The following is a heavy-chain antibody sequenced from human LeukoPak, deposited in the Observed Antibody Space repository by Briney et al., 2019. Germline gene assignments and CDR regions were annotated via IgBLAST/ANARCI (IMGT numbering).Heavy chain of an antibody. J-gene: IGHJ4*02. D-gene: IGHD2-15*01. CDR3: ARVGGCCYFDY. CDR2: INSDGRTT. Sequence: PGGSLRLSCAASGFTFSNNWMHWVRQAPGKGLVWVSRINSDGRTTTYADSVKGRFTISRDNAKNTLYLQMNSLRAEDTAVYYCARVGGCCYFDYWGQGAPVTVSS. V-gene: IGHV3-74*01. CDR1: GFTFSNNW.